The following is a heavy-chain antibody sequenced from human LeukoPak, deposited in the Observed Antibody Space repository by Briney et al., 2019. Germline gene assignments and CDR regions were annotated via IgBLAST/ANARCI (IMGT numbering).Heavy chain of an antibody. D-gene: IGHD6-19*01. CDR3: AKDRRAVAGNWFDP. V-gene: IGHV1-69*05. CDR1: GDIFNSYS. CDR2: IIPIFGST. Sequence: SVKVSCNASGDIFNSYSVSWVRQAPGQGLEWMGGIIPIFGSTNYAQKFQGRVTITTDQSTRTAYMELNSLSSDDTAVYYCAKDRRAVAGNWFDPWGQGTLVTVSS. J-gene: IGHJ5*02.